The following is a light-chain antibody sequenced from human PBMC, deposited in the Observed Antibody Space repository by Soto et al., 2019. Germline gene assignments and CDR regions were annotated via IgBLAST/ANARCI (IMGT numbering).Light chain of an antibody. V-gene: IGLV2-14*01. CDR3: SSYTSSWV. J-gene: IGLJ3*02. CDR1: SSDVGGYNY. CDR2: EVS. Sequence: QSVLTQPASVSGSPGQSITISCTGTSSDVGGYNYVSWYQQHPGKAPKLMIYEVSNRPSGVSNRFSGSKSGNTASLTISGLQAEDEADYYCSSYTSSWVFGGGTQLTVL.